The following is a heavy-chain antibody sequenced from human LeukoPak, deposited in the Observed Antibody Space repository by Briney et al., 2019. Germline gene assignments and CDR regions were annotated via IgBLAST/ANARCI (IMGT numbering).Heavy chain of an antibody. CDR1: GYTFTSYG. J-gene: IGHJ4*02. V-gene: IGHV1-18*01. Sequence: VASVKVSCKASGYTFTSYGISWVRQAPGQGLEWMGWISAYNGNTNYAQKLQGRATMTTDTSTSTAYMEVRSLRSDDTAVYYCARDRCSGGSCAFDYWGQGSLVTVSS. CDR3: ARDRCSGGSCAFDY. CDR2: ISAYNGNT. D-gene: IGHD2-15*01.